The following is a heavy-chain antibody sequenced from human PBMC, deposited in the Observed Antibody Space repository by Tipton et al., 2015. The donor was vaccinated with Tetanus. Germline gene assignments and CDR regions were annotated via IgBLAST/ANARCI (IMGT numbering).Heavy chain of an antibody. D-gene: IGHD2-2*01. CDR2: IYYSGST. CDR1: GDSIRSEDYY. V-gene: IGHV4-30-4*01. J-gene: IGHJ6*03. CDR3: ARLTCSSPSCYYYYYYYVDV. Sequence: TLSLTCSVSGDSIRSEDYYWGWIRQSPGKGLEWLGYIYYSGSTYNNPSLKSRVSISLDPSKNQFSLSLNSVTAADSATYYCARLTCSSPSCYYYYYYYVDVWGTGTAVAVSS.